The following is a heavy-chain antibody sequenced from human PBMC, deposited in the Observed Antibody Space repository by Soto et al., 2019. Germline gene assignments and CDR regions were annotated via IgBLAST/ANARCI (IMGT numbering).Heavy chain of an antibody. V-gene: IGHV4-59*01. CDR2: TYYSGST. Sequence: SETLSLTCTVSGGSMITYYWNWMRQPPGKGLQWIGYTYYSGSTTYNPSLKSRVTISVDSSKNQFSLKLDSVTPADTAVYYCARVRGTAGKRYFDYWGPGTLVTVSS. CDR3: ARVRGTAGKRYFDY. CDR1: GGSMITYY. D-gene: IGHD6-13*01. J-gene: IGHJ4*02.